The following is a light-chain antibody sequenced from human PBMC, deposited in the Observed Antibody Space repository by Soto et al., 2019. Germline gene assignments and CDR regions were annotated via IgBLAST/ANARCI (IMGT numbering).Light chain of an antibody. CDR1: QTVLYSSNNKNY. CDR3: QQYYSTPWT. CDR2: WAS. J-gene: IGKJ1*01. V-gene: IGKV4-1*01. Sequence: DIVMTQSPDSLAVSLGERATINCKSNQTVLYSSNNKNYLAWFKQKPGQPPKVLIYWASTRESGVPDRFSGSGSATDFTLTISSLQAEDVAVYYCQQYYSTPWTFGQGTKVEIK.